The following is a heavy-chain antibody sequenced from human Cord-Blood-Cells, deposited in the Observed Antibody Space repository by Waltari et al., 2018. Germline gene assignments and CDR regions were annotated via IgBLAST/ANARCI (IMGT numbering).Heavy chain of an antibody. V-gene: IGHV1-2*06. D-gene: IGHD1-26*01. CDR1: GYTFTGYY. CDR3: ARARWELLLDY. CDR2: INPNSGGT. Sequence: QVQLVQSGAEVKKPGASVKVSCKASGYTFTGYYMHWVRQAPGQGLEWMGRINPNSGGTTYAQRFQGRVTMTRDTSISTAYMELSRLRSDDTAVYYWARARWELLLDYWGQGTLVTVSS. J-gene: IGHJ4*02.